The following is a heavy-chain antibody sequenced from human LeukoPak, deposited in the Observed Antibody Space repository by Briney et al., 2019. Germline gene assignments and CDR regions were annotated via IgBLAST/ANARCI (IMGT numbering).Heavy chain of an antibody. D-gene: IGHD6-13*01. CDR3: AREDSSSWTPDYYFDY. CDR2: IYTSGST. CDR1: GGSISSYY. Sequence: PSETLSLTCTVSGGSISSYYWSWIRQPAGKGLEWIGRIYTSGSTNYNPSLKSRVTMSVDTSKNQFSLKLSSVTAADTAVYYCAREDSSSWTPDYYFDYWGQGTLVTVSS. J-gene: IGHJ4*02. V-gene: IGHV4-4*07.